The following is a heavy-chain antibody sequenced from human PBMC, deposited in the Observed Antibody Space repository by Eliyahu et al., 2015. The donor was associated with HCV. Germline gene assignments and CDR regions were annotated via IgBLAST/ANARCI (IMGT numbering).Heavy chain of an antibody. CDR3: ARVSTELLLWDWWYYLDV. D-gene: IGHD1-26*01. J-gene: IGHJ6*03. CDR1: GFSLNNRLS. CDR2: IFANDAK. V-gene: IGHV2-26*01. Sequence: QVTLKESGPVLVKPTETLTLTCIVSGFSLNNRLSVSWIRQPPGKALEWLAHIFANDAKSYSTSLKSRLTISSDTSKRQVVLTLTNLDPVDTGTYYCARVSTELLLWDWWYYLDVWGKGTTVTVSS.